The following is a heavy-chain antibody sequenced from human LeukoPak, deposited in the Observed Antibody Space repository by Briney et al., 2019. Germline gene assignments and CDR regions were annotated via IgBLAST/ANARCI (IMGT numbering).Heavy chain of an antibody. D-gene: IGHD3-10*01. J-gene: IGHJ6*03. CDR3: ARDYGSGRRYYYMDV. CDR2: IYYSGST. Sequence: SETLSLTCTVSGGSISSRTYYWGWIRQPPGKGLEWIGYIYYSGSTNYNPSLKSRVTILVDTSKNQFSLKLSSVTAADTAVYYCARDYGSGRRYYYMDVWGKGTTVTVSS. V-gene: IGHV4-61*05. CDR1: GGSISSRTYY.